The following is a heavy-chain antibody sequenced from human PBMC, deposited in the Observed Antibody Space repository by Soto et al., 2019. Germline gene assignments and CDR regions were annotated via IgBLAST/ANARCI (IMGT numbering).Heavy chain of an antibody. J-gene: IGHJ5*02. CDR1: GFTFSSYS. Sequence: GGSLRLSCATSGFTFSSYSVNWVRQAPGKGLEWVSYISSSSSTIYYADSVKGRFTISRDNAKNSLYLQMNSLRDEDTAVYYCARGLLEQWLLYNWFDPWGQEALVPVSS. CDR3: ARGLLEQWLLYNWFDP. CDR2: ISSSSSTI. V-gene: IGHV3-48*02. D-gene: IGHD6-19*01.